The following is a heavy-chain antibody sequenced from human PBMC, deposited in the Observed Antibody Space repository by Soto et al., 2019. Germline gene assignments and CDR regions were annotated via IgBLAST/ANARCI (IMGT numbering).Heavy chain of an antibody. CDR3: AIIQDLDY. CDR1: GFTFSSYG. J-gene: IGHJ4*02. D-gene: IGHD3-16*01. CDR2: ISYDGSNK. V-gene: IGHV3-30*03. Sequence: LRLSCAASGFTFSSYGMHWVRQAPGKGLEWVAVISYDGSNKYYADSVKGRFTISRDNSKNTLYLQMNSLRAEDTAVYYCAIIQDLDYWGQGTLVTVSS.